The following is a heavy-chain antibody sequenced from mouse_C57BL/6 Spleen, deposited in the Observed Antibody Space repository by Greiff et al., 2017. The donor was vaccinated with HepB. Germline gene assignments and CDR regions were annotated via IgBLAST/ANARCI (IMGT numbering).Heavy chain of an antibody. V-gene: IGHV1-7*01. J-gene: IGHJ1*03. CDR1: GYTFTSYW. D-gene: IGHD2-3*01. CDR2: INPSSGYT. CDR3: ERGKSYEYFDV. Sequence: VQLQQSGAELAKPGASVKLSCKASGYTFTSYWMHWVKQRPGQGLEWIGYINPSSGYTKYNQKFKDKATLTADKSSSTAYMQLSSLTCEDSAVYYCERGKSYEYFDVWGTGTTVTVSS.